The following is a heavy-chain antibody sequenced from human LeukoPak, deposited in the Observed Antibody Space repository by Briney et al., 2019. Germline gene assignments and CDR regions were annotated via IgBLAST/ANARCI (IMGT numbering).Heavy chain of an antibody. CDR1: GYTFTSYD. J-gene: IGHJ4*02. V-gene: IGHV1-8*01. D-gene: IGHD6-13*01. Sequence: ASVKVSCTAFGYTFTSYDINWVRQATGQGLEWMGWMNPNSGNTGYAQTFQGRVTMTRNTSISTAYMELSSLRSEDTAVYYCVLGYSSSWYYFDFWGQGALVTVSS. CDR3: VLGYSSSWYYFDF. CDR2: MNPNSGNT.